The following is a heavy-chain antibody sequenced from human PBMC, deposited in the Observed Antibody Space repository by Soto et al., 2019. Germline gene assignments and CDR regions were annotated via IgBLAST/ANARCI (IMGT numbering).Heavy chain of an antibody. D-gene: IGHD1-26*01. J-gene: IGHJ6*02. CDR1: GGSISSSSYY. Sequence: QLQLQESGPGLVKPSETLSLTCTVSGGSISSSSYYWGWIRQPPGKGLEWIGSIYYSGSTYYNPSPTSRVXXSXDXXKNHFSLTLSSVPAADTAVYYCASKWELLYYGMDVWGQGTTVTVSS. CDR2: IYYSGST. V-gene: IGHV4-39*02. CDR3: ASKWELLYYGMDV.